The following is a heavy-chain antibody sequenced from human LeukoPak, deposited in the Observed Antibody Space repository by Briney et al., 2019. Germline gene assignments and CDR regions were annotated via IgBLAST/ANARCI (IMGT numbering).Heavy chain of an antibody. V-gene: IGHV3-23*01. D-gene: IGHD3-22*01. Sequence: GGSLRLSCVASGFTFTNYAMTWVRRAPGKGLQWVSSLSGSGGSAYYADSVKGRFTISRDNFKNTLYLQMNSLRDEDTAVYYCARISSGFYSPFDYWGQGNLVTVSS. J-gene: IGHJ4*02. CDR2: LSGSGGSA. CDR1: GFTFTNYA. CDR3: ARISSGFYSPFDY.